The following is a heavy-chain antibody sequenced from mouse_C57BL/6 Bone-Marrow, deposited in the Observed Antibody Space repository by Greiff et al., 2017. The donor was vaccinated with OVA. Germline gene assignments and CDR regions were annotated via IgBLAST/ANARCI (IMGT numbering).Heavy chain of an antibody. CDR2: ISSGSSTI. V-gene: IGHV5-17*01. CDR3: ARTIFYGSSSFDY. Sequence: EVKVVESGGGLVKPGGSLKLSCAASGFTFSDYGMHWVRQAPEKGLEWVAYISSGSSTIYYADTVKGRFTISRDNAKNTLFLQMTSLRSEDTAMYYCARTIFYGSSSFDYWGQGTTLTVSS. CDR1: GFTFSDYG. J-gene: IGHJ2*01. D-gene: IGHD1-1*01.